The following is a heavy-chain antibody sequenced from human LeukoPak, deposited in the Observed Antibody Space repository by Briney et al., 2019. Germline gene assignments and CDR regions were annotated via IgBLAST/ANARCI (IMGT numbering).Heavy chain of an antibody. V-gene: IGHV3-64*01. D-gene: IGHD6-19*01. J-gene: IGHJ3*02. CDR3: ARDPSSSGRYGAFDI. CDR2: ISSKGETT. Sequence: QPGGSLRLSCAASGITFSSYAMHWVRQAPGKGLECVSVISSKGETTNYANSVKGRFTISRDNSKNTLYLQMESLRAEDMAVYYCARDPSSSGRYGAFDIWGQGTMVTVSS. CDR1: GITFSSYA.